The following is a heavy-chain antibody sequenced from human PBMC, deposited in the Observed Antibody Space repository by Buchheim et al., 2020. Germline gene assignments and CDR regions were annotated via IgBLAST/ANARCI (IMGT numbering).Heavy chain of an antibody. D-gene: IGHD6-19*01. CDR3: ARERYSSGWYMKRSNWFDP. CDR2: INSDGSST. CDR1: GFTFSSYW. J-gene: IGHJ5*02. Sequence: EVQLVESGGGLVQPGGSLRLSCAASGFTFSSYWMHWVRQAPGKGLVWVSRINSDGSSTSYADSVKGRFTISRDNAKHTLYLQMNSLRAEDTAVYYCARERYSSGWYMKRSNWFDPWGQGTL. V-gene: IGHV3-74*01.